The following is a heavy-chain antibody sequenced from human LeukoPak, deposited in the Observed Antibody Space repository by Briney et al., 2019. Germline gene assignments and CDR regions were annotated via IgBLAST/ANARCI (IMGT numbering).Heavy chain of an antibody. D-gene: IGHD3-10*01. J-gene: IGHJ2*01. CDR2: ISSSSSYI. CDR3: ARGDYPGVIQDL. Sequence: GGSLRLSCAASGFTFSTYSMNWVRQAPGKGLEWDSSISSSSSYIYYADSVKGRFTISRDNAKNSLCLQMNSLRAEDTAVYHCARGDYPGVIQDLWGRGTLVTVSS. V-gene: IGHV3-21*01. CDR1: GFTFSTYS.